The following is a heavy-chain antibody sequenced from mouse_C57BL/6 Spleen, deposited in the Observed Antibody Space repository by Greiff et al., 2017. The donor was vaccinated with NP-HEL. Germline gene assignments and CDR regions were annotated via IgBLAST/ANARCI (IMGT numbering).Heavy chain of an antibody. CDR2: IDPETGGT. J-gene: IGHJ3*01. Sequence: QVQLQQSGAELVRPGASVTLSCKASGYTFTDYEMHWVKQTPVHGLEWIGAIDPETGGTAYNQKFKGKAILTADKSSSTAYMELRSLPSEDSAVYYCTRSYYGSRGFAYWGQGTLVTVSA. CDR3: TRSYYGSRGFAY. D-gene: IGHD1-1*01. CDR1: GYTFTDYE. V-gene: IGHV1-15*01.